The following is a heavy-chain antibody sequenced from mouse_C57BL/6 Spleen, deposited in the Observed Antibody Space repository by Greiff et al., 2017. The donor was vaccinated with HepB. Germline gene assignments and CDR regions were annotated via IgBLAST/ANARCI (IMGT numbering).Heavy chain of an antibody. Sequence: VKLVESGAELVRPGASVTLSCKASGYTFTDYEMHWVKQTPVHGLEWIGAIDPETGGTAYNQKFKGKAILTADKSSSTAYMELRSLTSEDSAVYYCTRGDDYDCWGQGTTLTVSS. J-gene: IGHJ2*01. CDR3: TRGDDYDC. CDR1: GYTFTDYE. CDR2: IDPETGGT. D-gene: IGHD2-4*01. V-gene: IGHV1-15*01.